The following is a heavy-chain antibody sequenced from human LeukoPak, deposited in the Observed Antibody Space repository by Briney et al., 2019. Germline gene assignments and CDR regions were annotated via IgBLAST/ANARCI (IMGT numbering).Heavy chain of an antibody. J-gene: IGHJ4*02. Sequence: SETLPLTCTVSGGSISGYYWSWIRQPPGKGLEWIGYIYSSGNTNYNPSLKSRVTISVDTSKNQFSLKLSSVTAADTAVYYCAREVPDTAMVPLWGQGTLVTVSS. CDR3: AREVPDTAMVPL. CDR1: GGSISGYY. D-gene: IGHD5-18*01. CDR2: IYSSGNT. V-gene: IGHV4-59*01.